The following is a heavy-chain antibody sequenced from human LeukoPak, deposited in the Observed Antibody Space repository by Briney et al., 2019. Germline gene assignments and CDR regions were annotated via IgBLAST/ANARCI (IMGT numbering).Heavy chain of an antibody. Sequence: GASVKVSCKASGYRLTSNGISWVRQAPGQGLEWMGWISAYSGNTNYSRKFLDRVSMTTDTSTNTAYMELTSLRSDDTAAYYCAREVGASGSYLDRSWFDPWGQGSLVTVSS. J-gene: IGHJ5*02. D-gene: IGHD3-10*01. CDR2: ISAYSGNT. CDR1: GYRLTSNG. V-gene: IGHV1-18*01. CDR3: AREVGASGSYLDRSWFDP.